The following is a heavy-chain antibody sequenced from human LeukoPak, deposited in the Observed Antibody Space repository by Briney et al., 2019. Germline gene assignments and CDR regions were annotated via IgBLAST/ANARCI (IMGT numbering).Heavy chain of an antibody. CDR3: ARAPRQLSYYYGVDV. V-gene: IGHV1-8*01. CDR2: MNPNSGDT. D-gene: IGHD5-18*01. CDR1: GYTFTSTE. J-gene: IGHJ6*02. Sequence: ASVKVSCKASGYTFTSTEIKWVRQATGQGLEWMGWMNPNSGDTGYAQKFQGRVTMTRDTSTSTAYMELSRLRFEDTAVYYCARAPRQLSYYYGVDVWGQGTTVTVSS.